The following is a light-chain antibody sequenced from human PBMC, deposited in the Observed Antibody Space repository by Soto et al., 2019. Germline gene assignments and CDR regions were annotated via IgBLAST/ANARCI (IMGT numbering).Light chain of an antibody. V-gene: IGLV1-40*02. CDR2: GDS. Sequence: QAVGKLPASVSGAPGQRFTISCTGRISNIGAGYDVNWYQQLPETAPKLLIFGDSNRPSAVPDRFSGSKSGTSASLVITGLQADDEADYYCQSNDNGLSGSAVFGTGTKVTVL. CDR1: ISNIGAGYD. CDR3: QSNDNGLSGSAV. J-gene: IGLJ1*01.